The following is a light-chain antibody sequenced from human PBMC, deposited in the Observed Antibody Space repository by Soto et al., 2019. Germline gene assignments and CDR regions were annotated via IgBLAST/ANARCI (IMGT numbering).Light chain of an antibody. J-gene: IGKJ4*01. CDR2: TAS. CDR1: QSVGRNY. CDR3: QRYASSPLT. Sequence: EIVLTQSPGTLSVSPGEKATLSCRASQSVGRNYLAWYQQKPGQAPRLLIYTASSRATGIPDRFSGSGSGTDFTLTISRLEPEDFAVYYCQRYASSPLTFGGGTKVETK. V-gene: IGKV3-20*01.